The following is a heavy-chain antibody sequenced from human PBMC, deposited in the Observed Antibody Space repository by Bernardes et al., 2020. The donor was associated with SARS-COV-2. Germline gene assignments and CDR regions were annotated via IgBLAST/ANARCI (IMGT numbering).Heavy chain of an antibody. V-gene: IGHV1-18*01. D-gene: IGHD5-18*01. CDR2: ISADNGNT. J-gene: IGHJ5*02. CDR1: GYTFTSYG. Sequence: ASVKVSCKASGYTFTSYGISWVRQAPGQGLEWMGWISADNGNTNYAQKFQGRVTMTTDTSTSTGYRELRSLRSDDTAVYYCATVVGYSYGGGWFDPWGQGTLVTVSS. CDR3: ATVVGYSYGGGWFDP.